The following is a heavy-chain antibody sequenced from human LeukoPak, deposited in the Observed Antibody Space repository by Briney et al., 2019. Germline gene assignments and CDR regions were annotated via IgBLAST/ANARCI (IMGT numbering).Heavy chain of an antibody. CDR3: ARAWHNDYDLNY. Sequence: PGGSLRLSCAASGFTFSSYSMNWVRQAPGKGLEWVSYISSYGSTVHYADSVKGRFTISRDNAKNSLYLQMTSLRAEDTAVYYCARAWHNDYDLNYWGQGTMVTVSS. J-gene: IGHJ4*02. CDR2: ISSYGSTV. V-gene: IGHV3-48*04. D-gene: IGHD5-12*01. CDR1: GFTFSSYS.